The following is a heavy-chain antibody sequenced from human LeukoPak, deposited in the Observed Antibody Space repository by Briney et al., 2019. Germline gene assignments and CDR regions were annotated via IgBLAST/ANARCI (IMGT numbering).Heavy chain of an antibody. V-gene: IGHV3-23*01. CDR3: TKAGIAVPATPDY. J-gene: IGHJ4*02. CDR1: GFTLSSYA. D-gene: IGHD6-19*01. Sequence: GSLRLSCAASGFTLSSYAMNWVRQAPGKGLEWVSVISSSGGSTYYADSVKGRFIFSRDNSKNTLYLQMNSLGAEDTAVYYCTKAGIAVPATPDYWGQGTLVTVSS. CDR2: ISSSGGST.